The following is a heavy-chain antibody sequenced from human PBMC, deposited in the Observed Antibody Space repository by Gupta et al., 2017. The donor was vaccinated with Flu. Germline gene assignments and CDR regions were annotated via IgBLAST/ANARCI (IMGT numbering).Heavy chain of an antibody. J-gene: IGHJ4*02. D-gene: IGHD3-22*01. CDR2: ISSSSSYI. V-gene: IGHV3-21*01. Sequence: MNWVSQDPGKGRYWDLSISSSSSYIYDTDSVKGRFTISRDNAKNSLYLHMSNLRAEDAAIYYCARNCAVYDSTGYFDYWGQGTLVTVSS. CDR3: ARNCAVYDSTGYFDY.